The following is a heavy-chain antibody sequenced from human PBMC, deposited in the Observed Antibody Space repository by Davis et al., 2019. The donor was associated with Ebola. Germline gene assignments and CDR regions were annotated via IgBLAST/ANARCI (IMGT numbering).Heavy chain of an antibody. D-gene: IGHD4-17*01. CDR1: GGTFSSYA. CDR3: ARGMYGDYCFDY. Sequence: SVKVSCKASGGTFSSYAISWVRQAPGQGLEWMGRIIPILGIANYAQKFQGRVTITADESTSTAYMELSSLRSEDTAVYYCARGMYGDYCFDYWGQGTLVTVSS. J-gene: IGHJ4*02. CDR2: IIPILGIA. V-gene: IGHV1-69*04.